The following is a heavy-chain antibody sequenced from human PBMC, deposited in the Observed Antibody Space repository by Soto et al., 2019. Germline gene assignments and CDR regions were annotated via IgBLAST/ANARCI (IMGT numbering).Heavy chain of an antibody. CDR1: GYSFTSYW. J-gene: IGHJ4*02. V-gene: IGHV5-10-1*01. CDR3: ARNPAARTFLLKE. Sequence: GESLTISCKGSGYSFTSYWISWVRQMPGKGLEWMGRIDPSDSYTNYSPSFQGHVTISADKSISTAYLQWSSLKASDTAMYYCARNPAARTFLLKEWGQGTLVAVSS. CDR2: IDPSDSYT. D-gene: IGHD6-13*01.